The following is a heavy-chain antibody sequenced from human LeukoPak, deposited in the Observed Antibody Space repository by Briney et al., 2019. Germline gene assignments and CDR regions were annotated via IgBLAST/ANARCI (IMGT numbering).Heavy chain of an antibody. V-gene: IGHV1-46*01. CDR2: INPSGGST. CDR3: ARDGYDLRSAGPPFDY. J-gene: IGHJ4*02. CDR1: GYTFTNYY. Sequence: ASVKVSCKASGYTFTNYYMHWVRQAPGQGLEWMGIINPSGGSTSYAQKFQGRVTMTRDTSTSTVYMELSSLRSEDTAVYYCARDGYDLRSAGPPFDYWGQGTLVTVSS. D-gene: IGHD4-17*01.